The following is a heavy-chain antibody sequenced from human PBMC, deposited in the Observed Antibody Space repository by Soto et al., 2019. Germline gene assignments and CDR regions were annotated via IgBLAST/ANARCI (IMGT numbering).Heavy chain of an antibody. V-gene: IGHV3-11*01. J-gene: IGHJ5*02. CDR2: ISSSGSTL. CDR1: GFTFSDYY. D-gene: IGHD3-3*01. Sequence: GGSLRLSCAASGFTFSDYYMSWIRQAPGKGLEWVSYISSSGSTLYYADSVKGRFTISRDNAKNSLYLQMNSLRAEDTAVYYCARDFWSGYYWFDHWGQGTLVTVSS. CDR3: ARDFWSGYYWFDH.